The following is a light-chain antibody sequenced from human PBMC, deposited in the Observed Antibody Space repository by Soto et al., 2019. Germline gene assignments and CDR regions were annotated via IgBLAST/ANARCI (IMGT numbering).Light chain of an antibody. CDR3: VAWDDSLNGYVV. CDR2: TND. J-gene: IGLJ2*01. Sequence: QSVLTQSPSASGTPGQRVTISCSGSSSNIGSNTVNWYQQLPGTAPKLVIHTNDQRPSGVPDRFSGSKSGTSASLAISGLHSEDEADYYCVAWDDSLNGYVVFGGGTKLTVL. CDR1: SSNIGSNT. V-gene: IGLV1-44*01.